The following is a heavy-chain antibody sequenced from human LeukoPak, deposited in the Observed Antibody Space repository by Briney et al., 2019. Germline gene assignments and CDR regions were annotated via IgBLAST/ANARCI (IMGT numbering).Heavy chain of an antibody. V-gene: IGHV3-30*18. Sequence: GGSLRLSCAASGFTFSNYGMHWVRQAPGKGLEWVVVISYDGSNKYYGDSVKGRFAISGDNSKNTLYLQMNSLRGEDTAVYYCAKDGGPRGYSYGYPSYYGMDVWGQGTTVTVSS. CDR2: ISYDGSNK. D-gene: IGHD5-18*01. CDR1: GFTFSNYG. CDR3: AKDGGPRGYSYGYPSYYGMDV. J-gene: IGHJ6*02.